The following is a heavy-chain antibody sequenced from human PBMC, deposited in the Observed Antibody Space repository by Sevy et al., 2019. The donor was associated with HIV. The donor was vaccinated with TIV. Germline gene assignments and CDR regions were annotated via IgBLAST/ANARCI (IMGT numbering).Heavy chain of an antibody. CDR2: INADGTTT. V-gene: IGHV3-74*01. CDR1: GFTFRSYW. J-gene: IGHJ5*02. D-gene: IGHD1-1*01. Sequence: GGSLRLSCAASGFTFRSYWMHWVLQAPGKGLVWDSRINADGTTTTYVDSVEGRFTISRDNAKNTLYLQMNSLRVEDTAVYYCARASETTNWAQWFDPWGQGTLVTVSS. CDR3: ARASETTNWAQWFDP.